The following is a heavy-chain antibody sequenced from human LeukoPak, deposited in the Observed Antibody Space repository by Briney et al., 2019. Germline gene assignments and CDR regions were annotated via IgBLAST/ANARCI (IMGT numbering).Heavy chain of an antibody. J-gene: IGHJ3*02. CDR3: ARNKRADI. CDR1: GFSFSDYW. D-gene: IGHD1/OR15-1a*01. CDR2: IKQHGSEK. V-gene: IGHV3-7*01. Sequence: PGGSLRLSCAASGFSFSDYWMSWVRQAPGKGLEWVANIKQHGSEKNYVDSVKGRFTISRDNAKNSLSLQMISLRAEDTAVYYCARNKRADIWGQGTMVTVSS.